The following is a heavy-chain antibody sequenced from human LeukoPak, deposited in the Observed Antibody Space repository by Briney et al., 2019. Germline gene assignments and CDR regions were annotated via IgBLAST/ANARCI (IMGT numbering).Heavy chain of an antibody. CDR2: ICYSGST. D-gene: IGHD2-15*01. CDR3: ARGAYCSGDNCYSAWFDP. V-gene: IGHV4-59*01. Sequence: SETLSLTCTVSGGSISSYYWSWIRQPPGKGLEWIGYICYSGSTNYNPSLKSRVTISVDTSKNQFSLKLNSVTAADTAVYYCARGAYCSGDNCYSAWFDPWGQGTLVTVSS. J-gene: IGHJ5*02. CDR1: GGSISSYY.